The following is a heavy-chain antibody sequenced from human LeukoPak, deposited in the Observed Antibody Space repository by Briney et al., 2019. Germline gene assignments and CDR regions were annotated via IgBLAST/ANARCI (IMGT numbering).Heavy chain of an antibody. J-gene: IGHJ6*02. V-gene: IGHV3-23*01. CDR1: GFTFSSYA. CDR3: AKWLLSARGMDV. Sequence: GSLRLSCAASGFTFSSYAMSWVRQAPGKGLEWVSAISGSGGSTYYADSVKGRFTISRDNSKNTLYLQMNSLRAEDTAVYYCAKWLLSARGMDVWGQGTTVTVSS. CDR2: ISGSGGST. D-gene: IGHD2-15*01.